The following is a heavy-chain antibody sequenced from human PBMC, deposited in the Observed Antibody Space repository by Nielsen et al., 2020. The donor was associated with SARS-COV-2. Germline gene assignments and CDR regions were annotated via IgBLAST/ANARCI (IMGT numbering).Heavy chain of an antibody. J-gene: IGHJ6*02. D-gene: IGHD2-15*01. CDR2: IWYDGSNK. Sequence: GGSLRLSCAASGFTFNSYGMHWVRQAPGKGLEWVAVIWYDGSNKYYADSVKGRFTISRDNSKNTLYLQMNSLRAEDTAVYYCARDLSGGGRYYYYYYGMDVWGQGTTVTVSS. CDR3: ARDLSGGGRYYYYYYGMDV. CDR1: GFTFNSYG. V-gene: IGHV3-33*01.